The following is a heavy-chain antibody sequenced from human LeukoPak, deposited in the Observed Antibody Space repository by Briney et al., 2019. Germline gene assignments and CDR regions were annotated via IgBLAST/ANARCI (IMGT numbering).Heavy chain of an antibody. V-gene: IGHV3-49*04. D-gene: IGHD6-19*01. J-gene: IGHJ4*02. Sequence: GGSLRLSCTASGFTFGDYAMSWVRHAPGKGLEWVGFIRSKAYGGTTEYAASVKGRFTISRDDSKSIAYLQMNSLKTEDTAVYYCTRVPYSSCWYDYFDYWGQETLVTVSS. CDR3: TRVPYSSCWYDYFDY. CDR2: IRSKAYGGTT. CDR1: GFTFGDYA.